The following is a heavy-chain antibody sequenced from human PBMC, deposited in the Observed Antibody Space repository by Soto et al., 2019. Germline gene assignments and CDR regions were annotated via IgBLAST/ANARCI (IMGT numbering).Heavy chain of an antibody. J-gene: IGHJ4*02. V-gene: IGHV4-30-2*01. D-gene: IGHD3-10*01. CDR3: ARVPGL. CDR1: CGTSSNGGYS. CDR2: IYHSGST. Sequence: SETMSLPCAVVCGTSSNGGYSWSWIRQPPGKGLEWIGYIYHSGSTYYNPSLKSRVTISVDRSKNQFSLKLSSVTAADTAVYYCARVPGLWGQGTLVTVSS.